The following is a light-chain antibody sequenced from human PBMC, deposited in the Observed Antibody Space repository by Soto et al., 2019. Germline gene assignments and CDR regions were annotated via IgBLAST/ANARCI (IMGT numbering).Light chain of an antibody. CDR3: QQRSNWAT. Sequence: EIVLTQSPATLSLSPGERATLSCRASQSVSSYLAWYQQKPGQAPRLLIYDASNRATGIPARFSGSGSGTDFTLTISSLEPEDFAVYYRQQRSNWATFGQGTRLEIX. CDR2: DAS. CDR1: QSVSSY. J-gene: IGKJ5*01. V-gene: IGKV3-11*01.